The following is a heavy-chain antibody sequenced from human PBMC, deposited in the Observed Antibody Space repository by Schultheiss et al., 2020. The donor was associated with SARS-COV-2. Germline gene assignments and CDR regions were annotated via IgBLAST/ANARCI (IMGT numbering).Heavy chain of an antibody. J-gene: IGHJ3*02. CDR1: GDSFSSYF. CDR3: ARDPFGGIDAFDI. Sequence: SETLSLTCTVSGDSFSSYFWSWIRQPPGKGLEWIGHIYYSGSTNYNPSLKSRVTISVDTSKNQFSLKLSSVTAADTAVYYCARDPFGGIDAFDIWGLGTMVTVSS. CDR2: IYYSGST. V-gene: IGHV4-59*01. D-gene: IGHD3-16*01.